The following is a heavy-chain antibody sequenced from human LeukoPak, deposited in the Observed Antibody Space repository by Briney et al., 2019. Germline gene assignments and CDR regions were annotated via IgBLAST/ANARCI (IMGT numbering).Heavy chain of an antibody. CDR1: GYTFTSYA. Sequence: ASVKVSCKASGYTFTSYAMNWVRQAPGQGLEWMGWINTNTGNPTYAQGFTGRFVFSLDTSVSTAYLQISSLKAEDTAVYYCALRECSSSPSAFEIWGQGTMVTVSS. J-gene: IGHJ3*02. CDR3: ALRECSSSPSAFEI. V-gene: IGHV7-4-1*02. D-gene: IGHD6-13*01. CDR2: INTNTGNP.